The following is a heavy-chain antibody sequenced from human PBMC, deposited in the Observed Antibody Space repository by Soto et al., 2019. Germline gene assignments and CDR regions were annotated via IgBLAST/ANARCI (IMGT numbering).Heavy chain of an antibody. J-gene: IGHJ6*02. CDR2: IYYSGST. Sequence: QVQLQESGPGLVKPSQTLSLTCTVSGGSISSGGYYWSWIRQHPGKGLEWIGYIYYSGSTYYNPSLKSRVTISVDTSKNQFSLKLSSVTAADTVVYYCARVPADFSYYYYGMDVWGQGTTVTVSS. CDR1: GGSISSGGYY. V-gene: IGHV4-31*03. CDR3: ARVPADFSYYYYGMDV.